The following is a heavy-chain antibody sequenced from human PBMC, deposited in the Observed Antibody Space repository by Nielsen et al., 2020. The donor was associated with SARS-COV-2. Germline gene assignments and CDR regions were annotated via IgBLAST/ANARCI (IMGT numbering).Heavy chain of an antibody. J-gene: IGHJ5*02. V-gene: IGHV4-38-2*02. Sequence: SETLSLTCTVSGYSISSGYYWGWIRQPPGKGLEWIGSIYHSGSTYYNPSLKSRVTVSVDTSKNQFSLKLSSVTAADTAVYYCAGVGNDILTGYYTWGQGTLVTVSS. CDR3: AGVGNDILTGYYT. CDR2: IYHSGST. CDR1: GYSISSGYY. D-gene: IGHD3-9*01.